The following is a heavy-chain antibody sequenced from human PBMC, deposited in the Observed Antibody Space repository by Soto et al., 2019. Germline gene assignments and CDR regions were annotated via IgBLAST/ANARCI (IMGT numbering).Heavy chain of an antibody. Sequence: QLQLQESGPGLVQPSETLSLTCSVSGGSINSNSYYWGWIRQPPEKGLEWIGGLHYSGSMYYSGTTYYSPSRKSRATISVDTSKNPFSLNLRSVTAADTAVYYCARHRDQLTSRGNGIDVWGQGTTVTVSS. J-gene: IGHJ6*02. CDR1: GGSINSNSYY. D-gene: IGHD1-1*01. CDR3: ARHRDQLTSRGNGIDV. CDR2: MYYSGTT. V-gene: IGHV4-61*05.